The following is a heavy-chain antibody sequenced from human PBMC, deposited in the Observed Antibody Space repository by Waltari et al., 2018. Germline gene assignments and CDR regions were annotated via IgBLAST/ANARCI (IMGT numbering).Heavy chain of an antibody. Sequence: QVQLQQWGAGLLKPSETLSLTCAVYGGSFSGYYWSWIRQPPGKGLEWIGEINHSGSTNYNPSRNSRVTISVDTSKNQFSLKLSSVTAADTAVYYCARDDHAAPDWGQGTMVTVSS. CDR1: GGSFSGYY. CDR2: INHSGST. CDR3: ARDDHAAPD. J-gene: IGHJ3*01. D-gene: IGHD1-1*01. V-gene: IGHV4-34*01.